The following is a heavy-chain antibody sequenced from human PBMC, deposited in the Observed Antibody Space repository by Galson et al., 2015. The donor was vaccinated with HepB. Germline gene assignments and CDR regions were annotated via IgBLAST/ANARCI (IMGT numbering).Heavy chain of an antibody. CDR3: ARDTSSGWDYYYDGMDV. D-gene: IGHD3-22*01. CDR2: TSSSSRNI. J-gene: IGHJ6*02. Sequence: SLRPSCAASGFTFSSYKMNWVRQAPGKGLEWVSSTSSSSRNIFFADSVPGRFTISRDNAKNSLYLQMNSLRAEDTAVYYCARDTSSGWDYYYDGMDVWGQGTTVTVSS. V-gene: IGHV3-21*01. CDR1: GFTFSSYK.